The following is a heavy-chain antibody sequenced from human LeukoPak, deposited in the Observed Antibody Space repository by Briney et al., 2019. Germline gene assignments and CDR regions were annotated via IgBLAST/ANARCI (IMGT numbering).Heavy chain of an antibody. Sequence: GGPLRLSCAASGFTFRSYAMSWVRQAPGKGLEWVSNISGSGDRTDYADSVKGRFTMSRDNSKNTLYLQMNSLRVEDTAVYYCAKQLSGWSPEGAWGQGTLVTVSS. D-gene: IGHD6-19*01. CDR2: ISGSGDRT. CDR1: GFTFRSYA. CDR3: AKQLSGWSPEGA. J-gene: IGHJ5*02. V-gene: IGHV3-23*01.